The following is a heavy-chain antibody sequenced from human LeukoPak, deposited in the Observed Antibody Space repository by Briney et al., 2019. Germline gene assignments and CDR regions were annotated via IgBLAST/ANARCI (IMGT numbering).Heavy chain of an antibody. D-gene: IGHD6-13*01. V-gene: IGHV3-74*01. J-gene: IGHJ6*02. CDR3: ATGSQRGAAATYYGIDV. CDR2: INSDGSST. Sequence: GGSLRLSCAASGFTLSSDWMHWVRQAPGKGLWWVSRINSDGSSTSYADSVKGRFTISRDNATNTLYLQMNSLRAEDPAVYYCATGSQRGAAATYYGIDVWGQGTTVTVSS. CDR1: GFTLSSDW.